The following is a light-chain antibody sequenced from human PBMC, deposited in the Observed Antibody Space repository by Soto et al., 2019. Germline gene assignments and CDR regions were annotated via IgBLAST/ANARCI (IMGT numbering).Light chain of an antibody. V-gene: IGKV1-39*01. CDR3: QQTYSTPWT. J-gene: IGKJ1*01. Sequence: DIQMTQSPSFLSASVGDRVTITCWASQSISTYLNCYQQKPGKAPKLLIYGASTLQSAVPSRFTSSGSDTDFTLTISSLQPEDFATYHCQQTYSTPWTFGQGTKVEIK. CDR1: QSISTY. CDR2: GAS.